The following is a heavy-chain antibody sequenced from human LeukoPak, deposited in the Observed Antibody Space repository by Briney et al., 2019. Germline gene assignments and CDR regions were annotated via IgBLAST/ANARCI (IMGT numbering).Heavy chain of an antibody. D-gene: IGHD1-26*01. CDR3: ARGEWELNAFDI. CDR2: MNPNSGNT. Sequence: GASVKVSCKASGGTFSSYTINWVRQATGQGLEWMGWMNPNSGNTGYAQKFQGRVTITRNTSISTAYMELSSLRSEDTAVYYCARGEWELNAFDIWGQGTMVTVSS. J-gene: IGHJ3*02. V-gene: IGHV1-8*03. CDR1: GGTFSSYT.